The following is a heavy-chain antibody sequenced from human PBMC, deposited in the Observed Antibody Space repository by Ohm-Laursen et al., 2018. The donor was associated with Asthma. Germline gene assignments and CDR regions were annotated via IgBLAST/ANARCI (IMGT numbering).Heavy chain of an antibody. Sequence: SLRLSCSASGFTFSSYGMHWVRQAPGTGLEWVAVISYDGSNKYYADSVKGRFTISRDNSKNTLYLQMNSLRAEDTAVYYCAKHDYGDYPDYWGQGTLVTVSS. J-gene: IGHJ4*02. CDR3: AKHDYGDYPDY. V-gene: IGHV3-30*18. CDR1: GFTFSSYG. D-gene: IGHD4-17*01. CDR2: ISYDGSNK.